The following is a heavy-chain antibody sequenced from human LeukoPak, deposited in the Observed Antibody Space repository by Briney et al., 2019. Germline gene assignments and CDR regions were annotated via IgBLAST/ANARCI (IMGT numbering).Heavy chain of an antibody. CDR2: ISSSSSTI. CDR3: ARAAPYYYDSPGNGMDV. J-gene: IGHJ6*02. Sequence: GGSLRLSCAASGFTFSSYSMNWVRQAPGKGLEWVSYISSSSSTIYYADSVKGRFTISRDNSKNTLYLQMNSLRAEDTAVYYCARAAPYYYDSPGNGMDVWGQGTTVTVSS. V-gene: IGHV3-48*01. D-gene: IGHD3-22*01. CDR1: GFTFSSYS.